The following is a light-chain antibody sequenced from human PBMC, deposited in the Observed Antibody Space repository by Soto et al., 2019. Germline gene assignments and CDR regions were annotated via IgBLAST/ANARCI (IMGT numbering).Light chain of an antibody. Sequence: SYELTQPPSVSVAPGQTARITCGGNNTGSKSVHMYQQKPGQAPVLVVYDDSDRPSGIPERFSGSNSGNTATLTISRVEAGDEADYYCQVWDSSSDLYVFGTGTKLTVL. CDR2: DDS. CDR3: QVWDSSSDLYV. V-gene: IGLV3-21*02. J-gene: IGLJ1*01. CDR1: NTGSKS.